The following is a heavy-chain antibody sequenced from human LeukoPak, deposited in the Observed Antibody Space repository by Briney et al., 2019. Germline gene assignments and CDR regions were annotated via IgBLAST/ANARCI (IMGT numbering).Heavy chain of an antibody. CDR3: ARSVDFWGGYYASRRPNNMVYGGSLPKLNWFDP. Sequence: KPSQTLSLTCTVSGGSISSGGYYWSWIRQHPGKGLEWIEYIYYSGSTYYNPSLKSRVTISVDRSKNQFSLKLSSVTAADTAVYYCARSVDFWGGYYASRRPNNMVYGGSLPKLNWFDPWGQGTLVTVSS. J-gene: IGHJ5*02. D-gene: IGHD3-3*01. CDR2: IYYSGST. CDR1: GGSISSGGYY. V-gene: IGHV4-31*03.